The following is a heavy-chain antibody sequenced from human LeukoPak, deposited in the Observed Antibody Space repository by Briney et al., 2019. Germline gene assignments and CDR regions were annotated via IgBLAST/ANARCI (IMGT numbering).Heavy chain of an antibody. D-gene: IGHD5-18*01. V-gene: IGHV3-66*01. CDR3: ARDQHSYAHAAH. Sequence: GGSLRLSCAASGFTVSSNYMSWVRQAPGKGLEWVSVIYSGGTTYYADSVKGRFTISRDNSKSTLHLQMNSLRAEDTAVYYCARDQHSYAHAAHWGQGTLVTVSS. J-gene: IGHJ4*02. CDR1: GFTVSSNY. CDR2: IYSGGTT.